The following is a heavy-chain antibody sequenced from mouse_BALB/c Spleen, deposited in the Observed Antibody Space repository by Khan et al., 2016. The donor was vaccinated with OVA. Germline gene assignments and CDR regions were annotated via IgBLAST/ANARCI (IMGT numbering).Heavy chain of an antibody. D-gene: IGHD1-2*01. J-gene: IGHJ2*01. CDR3: SKTARIKY. V-gene: IGHV3-1*02. CDR1: SYSITSGYG. CDR2: ISYSGST. Sequence: EVQLQESGPGLVQPSQSLSLTCTVTSYSITSGYGWYWIRQFPGNKLLWMGYISYSGSTNYNPSLKSRISITRDTSKNQFYLQLHTVTTEDTATYYRSKTARIKYWGQGTTLTVSS.